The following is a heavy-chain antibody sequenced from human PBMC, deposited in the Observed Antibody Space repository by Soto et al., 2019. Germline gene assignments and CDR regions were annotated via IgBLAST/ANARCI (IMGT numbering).Heavy chain of an antibody. V-gene: IGHV3-23*01. J-gene: IGHJ4*02. CDR2: IIGGGDTT. D-gene: IGHD3-10*01. CDR1: GFTFNNYA. Sequence: EVQLLESGGGLVQPGGSLRLSCAASGFTFNNYAMTWVRQAPGKGLEWVSAIIGGGDTTSYSDSVKGRFNVSRDGSKNTLYLQMSSLRAEDTALYYCAKGRGGSGSLTPRVDFWGQGTLVTVYS. CDR3: AKGRGGSGSLTPRVDF.